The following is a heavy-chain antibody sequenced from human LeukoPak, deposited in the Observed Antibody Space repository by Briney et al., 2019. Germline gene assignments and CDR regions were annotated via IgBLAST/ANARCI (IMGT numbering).Heavy chain of an antibody. CDR2: ISSSSSYI. D-gene: IGHD6-19*01. V-gene: IGHV3-48*02. Sequence: GGSLRLSCAASGFTFSSYSIDWVRQAPGKGLEWVSYISSSSSYIYYADSVKGRFTISRDNDKNSVYLQMNSLRDEDTAVYYCARVYRSGYSVDYWGQGTLVTVSS. CDR3: ARVYRSGYSVDY. J-gene: IGHJ4*02. CDR1: GFTFSSYS.